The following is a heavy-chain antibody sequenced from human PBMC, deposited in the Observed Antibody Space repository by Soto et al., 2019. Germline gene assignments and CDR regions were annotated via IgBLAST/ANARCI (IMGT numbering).Heavy chain of an antibody. Sequence: GGSLRLSCAASGFTFSNYWMSWVRQAPGKGPEWVANIRQDGSEIYYVDSVKGRFTISRDNAKNSLYLQMHSLRAEDTAVYYCARDKIVGATFFDYWGQGTLVTVSS. CDR2: IRQDGSEI. V-gene: IGHV3-7*03. J-gene: IGHJ4*02. CDR1: GFTFSNYW. CDR3: ARDKIVGATFFDY. D-gene: IGHD1-26*01.